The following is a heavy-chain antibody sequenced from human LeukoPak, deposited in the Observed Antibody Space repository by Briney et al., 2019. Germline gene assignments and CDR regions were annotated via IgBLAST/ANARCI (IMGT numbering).Heavy chain of an antibody. V-gene: IGHV3-53*01. Sequence: PGGSLRLSCAASGFTFSSYGMHWVRQAPGKGLEWVSVIYSGGSTYYADSVKGRFTISRDNSKNTLYLQMNSLRAEDTAVYYCARGRLWLPDYWGQGTLVTVSS. CDR2: IYSGGST. CDR1: GFTFSSYG. D-gene: IGHD5-12*01. CDR3: ARGRLWLPDY. J-gene: IGHJ4*02.